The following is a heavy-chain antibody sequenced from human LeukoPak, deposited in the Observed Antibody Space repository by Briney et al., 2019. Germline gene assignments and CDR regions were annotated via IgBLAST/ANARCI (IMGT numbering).Heavy chain of an antibody. Sequence: SETLSLTCTVSGGSVSSGSYYWSWIRQPPGKGLEWIGYIYYSGSTNYNPSLKSRVTISVDTSKNQFSLKLSSVTAADTAVYYCARMEYGDYWFDPWGQGTLVTVSS. CDR3: ARMEYGDYWFDP. D-gene: IGHD4-17*01. CDR1: GGSVSSGSYY. V-gene: IGHV4-61*01. J-gene: IGHJ5*02. CDR2: IYYSGST.